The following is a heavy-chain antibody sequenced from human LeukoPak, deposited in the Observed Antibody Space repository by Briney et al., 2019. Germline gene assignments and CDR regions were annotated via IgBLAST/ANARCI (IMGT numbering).Heavy chain of an antibody. CDR2: ISYSGST. D-gene: IGHD6-13*01. Sequence: SETLSLTCTVSDDFTSTSYWSWIRQPPGKGLEWIGYISYSGSTNYNPSLKSRVTISVDTSKNQFSLKLRSVTAADTAVYYCARRSTFRVAAVAYGYMDVWGKGTTVTVSS. CDR3: ARRSTFRVAAVAYGYMDV. CDR1: DDFTSTSY. V-gene: IGHV4-59*01. J-gene: IGHJ6*03.